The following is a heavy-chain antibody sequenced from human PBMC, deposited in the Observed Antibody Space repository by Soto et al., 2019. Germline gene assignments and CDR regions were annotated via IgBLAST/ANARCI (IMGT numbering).Heavy chain of an antibody. CDR1: GFSLSTSGVG. D-gene: IGHD4-17*01. CDR2: IYWDNDK. CDR3: AHRAVTTLDY. Sequence: QITLKEYGPTLVKPTQTLTLTCTFSGFSLSTSGVGVGWIRQPPGKALEWLALIYWDNDKRYSPSLKNRLTITKDTSKNQVVLIMTNMDPVDTATYYCAHRAVTTLDYWGQGTLVTVSS. J-gene: IGHJ4*02. V-gene: IGHV2-5*02.